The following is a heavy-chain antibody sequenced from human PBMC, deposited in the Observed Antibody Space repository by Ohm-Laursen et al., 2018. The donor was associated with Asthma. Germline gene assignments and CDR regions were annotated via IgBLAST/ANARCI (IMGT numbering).Heavy chain of an antibody. V-gene: IGHV1-46*01. D-gene: IGHD6-13*01. Sequence: SVKVSCKASGYTFTGYYMHWVRQAPGQGLEWMGIINPSGGSTSYAQKFQGRVTMTRDTSTSTVYMELSSLRSEDTAVYYCARAKEAAAAYDAFDIWGQGTMVTVSS. CDR1: GYTFTGYY. CDR2: INPSGGST. J-gene: IGHJ3*02. CDR3: ARAKEAAAAYDAFDI.